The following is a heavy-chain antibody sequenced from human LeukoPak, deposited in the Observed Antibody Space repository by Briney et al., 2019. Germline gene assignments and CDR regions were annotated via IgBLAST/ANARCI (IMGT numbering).Heavy chain of an antibody. CDR2: ISYDGSNK. CDR3: AKDYRPHDFWSGLVDY. Sequence: GGSLRLSCAASGFTFSSCAMSWVRQAPGKGLEWVTLISYDGSNKYYADSVKGRFTISRDNSKNTLYLQMNSLRAEDTAVYYCAKDYRPHDFWSGLVDYWGQGTLVTVSS. J-gene: IGHJ4*02. V-gene: IGHV3-30*18. CDR1: GFTFSSCA. D-gene: IGHD3-3*01.